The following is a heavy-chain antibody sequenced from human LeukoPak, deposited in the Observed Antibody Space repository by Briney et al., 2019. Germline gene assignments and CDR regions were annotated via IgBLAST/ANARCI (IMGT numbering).Heavy chain of an antibody. Sequence: SETLSVTCTVSGGSISSGGYYWSWIRQHPGKGLEWIGYIYYSGSTYYNPSLKSRVTISVDTSKNHFSLKLSSVTAADTAVYYCARDGYDILTGHLINWGQGTLVTVSS. CDR2: IYYSGST. CDR1: GGSISSGGYY. V-gene: IGHV4-31*03. J-gene: IGHJ4*02. CDR3: ARDGYDILTGHLIN. D-gene: IGHD3-9*01.